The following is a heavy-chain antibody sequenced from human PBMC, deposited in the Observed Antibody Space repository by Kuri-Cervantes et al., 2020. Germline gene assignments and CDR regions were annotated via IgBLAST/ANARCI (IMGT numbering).Heavy chain of an antibody. V-gene: IGHV4-59*01. CDR1: GGSISSYY. J-gene: IGHJ6*02. Sequence: SETLSLTCTVSGGSISSYYWSWIRQPPGKGLEWIGYIYYSGSTNYNPSLKSRVTISVDTSKNQFSLKLSSVTAADTAVYYCARDSGSYSTYGMDVWGQGTTVTVSS. CDR2: IYYSGST. CDR3: ARDSGSYSTYGMDV. D-gene: IGHD1-26*01.